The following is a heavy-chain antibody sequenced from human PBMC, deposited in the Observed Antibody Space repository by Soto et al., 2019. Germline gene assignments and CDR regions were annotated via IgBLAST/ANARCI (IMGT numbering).Heavy chain of an antibody. CDR3: ARAPITMIVRGAFDI. CDR2: INSDGSST. CDR1: GFTFSSYW. Sequence: HPGGSLRLSCAASGFTFSSYWMHWVRQAPGKGLVWVSRINSDGSSTSYADSVKGRFTISRDNAKNTLYLQMNGLRAEDTAVYYCARAPITMIVRGAFDIWGQGTMVTVSS. J-gene: IGHJ3*02. V-gene: IGHV3-74*01. D-gene: IGHD3-22*01.